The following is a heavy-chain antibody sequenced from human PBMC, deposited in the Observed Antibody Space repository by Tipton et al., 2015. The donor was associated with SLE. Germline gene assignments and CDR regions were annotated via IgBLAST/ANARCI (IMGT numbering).Heavy chain of an antibody. CDR3: ATDSNCGGDCLDT. J-gene: IGHJ4*02. CDR2: IYYSGST. D-gene: IGHD2-21*01. Sequence: TLSLTCAVYGGSFSGDYWSYIRQPPGKGLEWIGYIYYSGSTNYNPSLKSRVTISVDTSKNQFSLKLSSVTAADTAVYYCATDSNCGGDCLDTWGQGTLVTVSS. CDR1: GGSFSGDY. V-gene: IGHV4-59*12.